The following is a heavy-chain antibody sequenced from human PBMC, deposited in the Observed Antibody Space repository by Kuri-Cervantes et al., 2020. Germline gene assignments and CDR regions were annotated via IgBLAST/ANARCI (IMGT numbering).Heavy chain of an antibody. CDR1: GYTFTGYY. Sequence: ASVKVSCKASGYTFTGYYMHWVRQAPGQGLEWMGWMNPNSGNTGYAQRFQGRVTMTRNTSISTAYMELSSLRSEDTAVYYCARGTYPRRVVPAARYYYGMDVWGQGTTVTVSS. CDR2: MNPNSGNT. CDR3: ARGTYPRRVVPAARYYYGMDV. V-gene: IGHV1-8*02. J-gene: IGHJ6*02. D-gene: IGHD2-2*01.